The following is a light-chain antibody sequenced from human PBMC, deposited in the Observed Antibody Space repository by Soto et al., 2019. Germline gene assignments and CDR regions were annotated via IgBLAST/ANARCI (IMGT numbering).Light chain of an antibody. CDR1: SSDVGGYNY. CDR3: SSCTSSSTRV. V-gene: IGLV2-14*01. J-gene: IGLJ1*01. Sequence: QSSLTQPASVSGSPGHSITISCTGTSSDVGGYNYVSWYQQHPGKAPKLMIYDVSNRPSGVSNRFSGSKSGTTASLSISGLQAEDEADYYCSSCTSSSTRVFGTGTKVTVL. CDR2: DVS.